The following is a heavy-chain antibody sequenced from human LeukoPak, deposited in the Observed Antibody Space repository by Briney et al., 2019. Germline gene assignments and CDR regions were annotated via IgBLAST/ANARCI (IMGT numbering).Heavy chain of an antibody. D-gene: IGHD3-10*01. CDR1: GGSISSGGYY. J-gene: IGHJ5*02. Sequence: SETLSLTCTVSGGSISSGGYYWSWIRQPPGKGLEWIGYIYYSGSTYYNPSLKSRVTISVDTSKNQFSLKLSSVTAADTAVYYCARDSGITMVRGPSWGQGTLVTVSS. V-gene: IGHV4-30-4*08. CDR3: ARDSGITMVRGPS. CDR2: IYYSGST.